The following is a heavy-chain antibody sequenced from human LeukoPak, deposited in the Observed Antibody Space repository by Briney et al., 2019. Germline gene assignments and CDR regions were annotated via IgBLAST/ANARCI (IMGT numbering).Heavy chain of an antibody. CDR1: GFTFTAYN. CDR2: ISSTGTYL. Sequence: GGSLRLSCAASGFTFTAYNMNRVRQAPGKGLEWVSSISSTGTYLYYADSVKGRFTVSRDNFKNTLYLEVISLTAEDTAVYYCAKDDAWLQFGEWSQGTLVTVSS. V-gene: IGHV3-21*04. D-gene: IGHD3-10*01. CDR3: AKDDAWLQFGE. J-gene: IGHJ4*02.